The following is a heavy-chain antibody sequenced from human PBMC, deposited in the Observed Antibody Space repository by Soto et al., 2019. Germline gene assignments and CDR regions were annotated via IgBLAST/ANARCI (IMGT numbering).Heavy chain of an antibody. CDR3: ARGLYGAYGQDF. CDR2: IKGDEITT. D-gene: IGHD4-17*01. J-gene: IGHJ4*02. Sequence: EVQLVESGENLVQPGGSLRLSCAASGFTFSNYWIHWVRQAPGKGLVWVSRIKGDEITTNYADSVKGRFTISRDNAKNTGFLQKHSVRAEDTGLYFCARGLYGAYGQDFWGQGILVTVSS. CDR1: GFTFSNYW. V-gene: IGHV3-74*01.